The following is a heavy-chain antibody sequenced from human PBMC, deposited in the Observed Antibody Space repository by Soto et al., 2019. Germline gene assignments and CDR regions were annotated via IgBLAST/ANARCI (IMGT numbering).Heavy chain of an antibody. Sequence: QVQLVQSGAEVKKPGASVKVSCKASGYTFTGYYMHWVRQAPGQGLEWMGWINPNSGGTNYAQKCQGRVTMTRDTSISTAYMELSRLRSDDTAVYYCARDRREQWLVSFDYWGQGTLVTVSS. CDR1: GYTFTGYY. D-gene: IGHD6-19*01. J-gene: IGHJ4*02. CDR3: ARDRREQWLVSFDY. CDR2: INPNSGGT. V-gene: IGHV1-2*02.